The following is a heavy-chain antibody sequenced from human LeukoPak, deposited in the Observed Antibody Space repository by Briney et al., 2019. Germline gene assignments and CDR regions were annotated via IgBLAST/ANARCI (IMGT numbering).Heavy chain of an antibody. V-gene: IGHV1-2*02. Sequence: ASVKVSCKASGYTFTGYYMHWVRQAPGQGLEWMGWINPNSGGTNYAQKFQGRVTLTRDTSISTAYMELSGLRSDDTAVYYCARSAAADFRFDYWGQGTLVTVSS. CDR2: INPNSGGT. CDR1: GYTFTGYY. CDR3: ARSAAADFRFDY. J-gene: IGHJ4*02. D-gene: IGHD6-13*01.